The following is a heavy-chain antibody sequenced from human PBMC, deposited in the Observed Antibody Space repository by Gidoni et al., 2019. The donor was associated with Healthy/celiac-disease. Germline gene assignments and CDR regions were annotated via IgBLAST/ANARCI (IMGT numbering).Heavy chain of an antibody. CDR3: ASDYVWGSYRC. CDR1: GGAIRSSSYH. D-gene: IGHD3-16*02. J-gene: IGHJ4*02. Sequence: QLQLQESGPGLVKPSETLSLTCTGSGGAIRSSSYHWGWIRQPPGKGLEWFGSIYYSGSTYYNPSLKSRVTISVDTSKNQFSLKLSSVTAADTAVYYCASDYVWGSYRCWGQGTLVTVSS. CDR2: IYYSGST. V-gene: IGHV4-39*01.